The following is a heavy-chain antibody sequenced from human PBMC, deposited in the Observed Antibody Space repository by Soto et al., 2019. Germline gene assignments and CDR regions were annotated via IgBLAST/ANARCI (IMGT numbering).Heavy chain of an antibody. CDR1: VFTFSSYS. V-gene: IGHV3-30*18. CDR2: ISYDGSNK. Sequence: GGSLRLSCAASVFTFSSYSMNWVRQAPGKGLEWVAVISYDGSNKYYADSVKGRFTISRDNSKNTLYLQMNSLRAEDTAVYYCAKDRVRSSSWYGYVYYYYGMDVWGQGTTVTVSS. D-gene: IGHD6-13*01. CDR3: AKDRVRSSSWYGYVYYYYGMDV. J-gene: IGHJ6*02.